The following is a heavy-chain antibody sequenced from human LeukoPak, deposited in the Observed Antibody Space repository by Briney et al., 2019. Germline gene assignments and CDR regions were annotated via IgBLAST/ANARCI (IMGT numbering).Heavy chain of an antibody. CDR1: VCTFTSYA. J-gene: IGHJ4*02. Sequence: GSSVKVSCKASVCTFTSYAISWVRQAPAQGLEWVGGIIPFFGTANYPQKFQGRVTITADESTSTLYMELSSLRSEDTAVYYCAREVGSETTIFDYWGQGTLVTVSS. V-gene: IGHV1-69*13. CDR3: AREVGSETTIFDY. D-gene: IGHD4-11*01. CDR2: IIPFFGTA.